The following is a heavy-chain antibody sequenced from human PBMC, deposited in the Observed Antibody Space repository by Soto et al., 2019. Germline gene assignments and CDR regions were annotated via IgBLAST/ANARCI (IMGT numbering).Heavy chain of an antibody. CDR1: GGPMSDYY. D-gene: IGHD4-17*01. CDR2: IQVRENM. V-gene: IGHV4-59*10. J-gene: IGHJ4*02. Sequence: SETLSLTCTVYGGPMSDYYWTWFRQSAGKGLEWIGRIQVRENMYNNPSLKSRLTISLDMSKDQFSLTLTSVTAAERAVYFCARYGHYGDWHFDLWAQGTLFTVSS. CDR3: ARYGHYGDWHFDL.